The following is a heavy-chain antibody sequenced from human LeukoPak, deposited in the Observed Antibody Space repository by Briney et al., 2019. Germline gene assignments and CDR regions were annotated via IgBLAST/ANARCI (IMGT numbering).Heavy chain of an antibody. CDR2: IYTSGST. CDR1: GGSISSGSYY. D-gene: IGHD6-19*01. V-gene: IGHV4-61*02. Sequence: KASETLSLTCTVSGGSISSGSYYWSWIRQPAGKGLEWIGRIYTSGSTNYNPSLKSRVTISVDTSKNQSSLKLSSVTAADTAVYYCARGLFSGWLLEYYFDYWGQGTLVTVSS. CDR3: ARGLFSGWLLEYYFDY. J-gene: IGHJ4*02.